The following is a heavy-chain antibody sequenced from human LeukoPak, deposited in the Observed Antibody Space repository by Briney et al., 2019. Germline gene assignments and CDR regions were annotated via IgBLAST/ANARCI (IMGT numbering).Heavy chain of an antibody. J-gene: IGHJ3*02. Sequence: SETLSLTCTISGGSISTYYWSWIRLPAGKGLEWIGRMYTSGTTYYNPSLKSRVSMSIGTSKTQFSLKLDSVTAADTAVYYCARRLRLKNPGGDAFDIWGQGTVVTVSS. CDR3: ARRLRLKNPGGDAFDI. V-gene: IGHV4-4*07. CDR1: GGSISTYY. D-gene: IGHD2/OR15-2a*01. CDR2: MYTSGTT.